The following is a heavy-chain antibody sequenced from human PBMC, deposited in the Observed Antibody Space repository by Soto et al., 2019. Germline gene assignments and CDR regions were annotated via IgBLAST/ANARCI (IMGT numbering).Heavy chain of an antibody. Sequence: XSVKVSCKASGYTFTSYGISWVRQAPGQGLEWVGWISAYNGNTNYAQKLQGRVTITADESTSTAYMELSSLRSEDTAVYYCARYCSGGSCYSGYYYYYGMDVSGQGNTVTVSS. D-gene: IGHD2-15*01. CDR3: ARYCSGGSCYSGYYYYYGMDV. J-gene: IGHJ6*02. CDR2: ISAYNGNT. CDR1: GYTFTSYG. V-gene: IGHV1-18*01.